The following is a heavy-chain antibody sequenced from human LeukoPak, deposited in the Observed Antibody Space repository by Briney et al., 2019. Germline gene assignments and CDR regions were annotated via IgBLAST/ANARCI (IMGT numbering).Heavy chain of an antibody. Sequence: PSETLSLTCTVSGYSISSGYYWGWIRQPPGKGLEWIGSIYHSGSTYYNPSLKSRVTISVDTSKNQFSLKLSSVTAADTAVYYCARGSSALRGDWFDPWGQGTLVTVSS. D-gene: IGHD3-16*01. CDR2: IYHSGST. J-gene: IGHJ5*02. CDR1: GYSISSGYY. V-gene: IGHV4-38-2*02. CDR3: ARGSSALRGDWFDP.